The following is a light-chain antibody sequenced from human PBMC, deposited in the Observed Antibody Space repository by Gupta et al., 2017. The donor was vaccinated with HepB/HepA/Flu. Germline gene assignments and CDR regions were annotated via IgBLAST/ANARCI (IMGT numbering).Light chain of an antibody. CDR3: QQYEDAPRT. V-gene: IGKV4-1*01. CDR1: QSVLSRITNKDY. CDR2: WAS. Sequence: DILMTQPPDSLTVSLGERATISSKPSQSVLSRITNKDYLAWFQQKAGQPPKLLIYWASTRDSGFPDRFSGRGSGTDFTLTISSLQAEDVAVYYCQQYEDAPRTFGQGTRLEMK. J-gene: IGKJ5*01.